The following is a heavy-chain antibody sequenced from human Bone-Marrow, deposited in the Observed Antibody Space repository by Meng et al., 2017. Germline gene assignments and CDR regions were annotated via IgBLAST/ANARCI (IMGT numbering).Heavy chain of an antibody. J-gene: IGHJ4*02. CDR1: GYTFTGYY. CDR2: IIPIFGTA. D-gene: IGHD6-19*01. V-gene: IGHV1-69*13. CDR3: ASPPYSGWYAYFDY. Sequence: SVKVSCKASGYTFTGYYMHWVRQAPGQGLEWMGGIIPIFGTANYAQKFQGRVTITADESTSTAYMELSSLRSEDTAVYYCASPPYSGWYAYFDYWGQGTLVTVSS.